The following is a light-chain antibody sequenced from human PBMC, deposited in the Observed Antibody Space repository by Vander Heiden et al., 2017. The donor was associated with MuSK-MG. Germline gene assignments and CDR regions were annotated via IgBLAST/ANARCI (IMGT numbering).Light chain of an antibody. J-gene: IGKJ5*01. V-gene: IGKV1-39*01. CDR2: AAI. Sequence: DIQMTQSPSSLSASVGDRVTITCRASQSIGTYLNWYQQQPGKAPKLLIYAAISGHSGVPFRFSGSGSGTDFTLTSSRRQPEDFAIYYGQHSYSTILFGQGTRMEIK. CDR1: QSIGTY. CDR3: QHSYSTIL.